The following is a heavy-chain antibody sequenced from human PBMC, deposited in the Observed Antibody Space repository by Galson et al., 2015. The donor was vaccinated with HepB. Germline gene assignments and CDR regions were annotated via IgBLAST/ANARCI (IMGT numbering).Heavy chain of an antibody. CDR1: RYTFTRYA. CDR2: INAGNGNT. Sequence: SVKVSCKASRYTFTRYAMHWVRQAPGQRLEWMGWINAGNGNTKYSQKFQGRVTITRDTSASTAYMELSSLRSEDTAVYYCARKGGWYPYWYFDLWGRGTLVTVSS. V-gene: IGHV1-3*01. D-gene: IGHD6-19*01. J-gene: IGHJ2*01. CDR3: ARKGGWYPYWYFDL.